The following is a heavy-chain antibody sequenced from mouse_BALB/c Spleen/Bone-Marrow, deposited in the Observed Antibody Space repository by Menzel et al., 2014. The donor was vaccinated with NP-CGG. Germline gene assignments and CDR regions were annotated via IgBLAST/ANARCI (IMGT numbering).Heavy chain of an antibody. Sequence: VQLVESGPGPVAPSQSLSITCTVSGFSLSRYSVHWVRQPPGKGLEWLGMIWGGGSTDYNSALKSRLSISKDNSKSXVFLEMNSLQTDDTAMYYCARNIHITTWMDYWGQGTSVTVSS. CDR1: GFSLSRYS. V-gene: IGHV2-6-4*01. CDR3: ARNIHITTWMDY. J-gene: IGHJ4*01. D-gene: IGHD1-2*01. CDR2: IWGGGST.